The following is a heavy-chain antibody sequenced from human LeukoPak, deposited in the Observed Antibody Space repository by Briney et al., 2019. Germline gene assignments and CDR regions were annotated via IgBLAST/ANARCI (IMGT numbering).Heavy chain of an antibody. CDR2: IIPIFGTT. CDR3: AKGFLASCSGTRCYPFDH. V-gene: IGHV1-69*05. D-gene: IGHD2-15*01. CDR1: GGTFSSYA. Sequence: SVKVSCKASGGTFSSYAITWVRQAPGQGLEWMGGIIPIFGTTTYAQKLQGRVTITRDESTSTAYMELSSLRSEDTAVYYCAKGFLASCSGTRCYPFDHWGQGTPVTVSS. J-gene: IGHJ4*02.